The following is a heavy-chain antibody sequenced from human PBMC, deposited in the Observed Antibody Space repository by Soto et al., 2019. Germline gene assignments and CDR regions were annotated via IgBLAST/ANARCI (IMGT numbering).Heavy chain of an antibody. J-gene: IGHJ1*01. CDR2: ISGSGGST. CDR3: AKDNAAVAATAEYFQH. Sequence: GGSLRLSCAASGFTFSSYAMSWVRQAPGKGLEWVSAISGSGGSTYYADSVKGRSTISRDNSKNTLYLQMNSLRAEDTAVYYCAKDNAAVAATAEYFQHWGQGTLVTVSS. D-gene: IGHD6-19*01. CDR1: GFTFSSYA. V-gene: IGHV3-23*01.